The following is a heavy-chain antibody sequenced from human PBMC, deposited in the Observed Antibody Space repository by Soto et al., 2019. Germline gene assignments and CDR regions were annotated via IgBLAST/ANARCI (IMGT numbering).Heavy chain of an antibody. D-gene: IGHD1-26*01. CDR2: INEDGSVI. V-gene: IGHV3-74*01. J-gene: IGHJ4*02. Sequence: EVQLLESGGGLVQPGGSLRLSCAPSGFTFSNYWRHWVRQALGKGLEWVSRINEDGSVISYADSVKGRFTISRDNGKNTLYLQMNSLRVEDTAVYYCVRDLIIVVTPGDDFDYWGQGTLVTVSS. CDR3: VRDLIIVVTPGDDFDY. CDR1: GFTFSNYW.